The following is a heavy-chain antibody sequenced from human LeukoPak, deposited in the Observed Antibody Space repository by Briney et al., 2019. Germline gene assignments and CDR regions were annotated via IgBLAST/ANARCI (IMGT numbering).Heavy chain of an antibody. CDR3: ARAPRQRSYYYYGMDV. Sequence: GASVKVSCKASGGTFSSYAISWVRQAPGQGLEWMGRIIPILGIANYAQKFQGRVTITADKSTSTAYMELSSLRSEDKAVYYCARAPRQRSYYYYGMDVWGQGTTVTVSS. CDR2: IIPILGIA. CDR1: GGTFSSYA. J-gene: IGHJ6*02. V-gene: IGHV1-69*04.